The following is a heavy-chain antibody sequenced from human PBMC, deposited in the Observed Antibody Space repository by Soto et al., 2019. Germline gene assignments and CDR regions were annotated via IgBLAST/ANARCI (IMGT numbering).Heavy chain of an antibody. CDR1: GFTFYNYA. CDR3: AKELRSTFSPLDY. Sequence: GGSLRLSCVSSGFTFYNYARAWVRQPPGRGLEWVSTTSGYSGSTYYADAVKGRFTISRDNSRNTLYLQMNSLGGDDTAVYYCAKELRSTFSPLDYWGQATPVTVPS. D-gene: IGHD1-26*01. CDR2: TSGYSGST. J-gene: IGHJ4*02. V-gene: IGHV3-23*01.